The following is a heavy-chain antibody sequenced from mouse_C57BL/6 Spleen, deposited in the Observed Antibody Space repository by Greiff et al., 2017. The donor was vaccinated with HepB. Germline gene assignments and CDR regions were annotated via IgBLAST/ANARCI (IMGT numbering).Heavy chain of an antibody. CDR2: INPSTGGT. CDR3: ARWGRYYAMDY. Sequence: VQLQQPGPELVKPGASVKISCKASGYSFTGYYMNWVKQSPEKSLEWIGEINPSTGGTTYNQKFKAKATLTVDQSSSTADMQLKSLTSEDSAVYYCARWGRYYAMDYWGQGTSVTVSS. D-gene: IGHD3-3*01. V-gene: IGHV1-42*01. J-gene: IGHJ4*01. CDR1: GYSFTGYY.